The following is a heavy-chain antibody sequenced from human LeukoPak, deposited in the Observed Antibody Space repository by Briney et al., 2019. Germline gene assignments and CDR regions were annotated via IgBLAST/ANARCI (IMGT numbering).Heavy chain of an antibody. CDR3: ARASTVRNSWFDY. CDR1: GGSVSSGSYY. D-gene: IGHD4-23*01. CDR2: IYYSGST. V-gene: IGHV4-61*01. J-gene: IGHJ4*02. Sequence: SETLSLTCPVSGGSVSSGSYYWSWIRQPPGKGLEWIGYIYYSGSTNYNPSLKSRVTISVDTSKNQFSLKLSSVTAADTAVYYCARASTVRNSWFDYWGQGTLVTVSS.